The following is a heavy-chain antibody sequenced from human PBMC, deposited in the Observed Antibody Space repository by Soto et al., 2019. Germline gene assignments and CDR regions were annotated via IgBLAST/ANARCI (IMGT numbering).Heavy chain of an antibody. Sequence: PSETLSLTCAVYGGSFSGYYWSWIRQPPGKGLEWIGEINHSGSTNYNPSLKSRVTISVDTSKNQFSLKLSSVTAADTAVYYCARGKLLWFGELLSWFDPWGQGTLVTVSS. CDR2: INHSGST. CDR3: ARGKLLWFGELLSWFDP. CDR1: GGSFSGYY. V-gene: IGHV4-34*01. J-gene: IGHJ5*02. D-gene: IGHD3-10*01.